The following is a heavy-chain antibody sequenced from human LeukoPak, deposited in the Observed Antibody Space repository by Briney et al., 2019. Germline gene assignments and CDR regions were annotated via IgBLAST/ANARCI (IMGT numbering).Heavy chain of an antibody. CDR1: GFTFSSYS. V-gene: IGHV3-21*01. J-gene: IGHJ5*02. CDR2: ISSSSYI. Sequence: GGSLRLSCAASGFTFSSYSMNWVRQAPGKGLEWVSSISSSSYIYYADSVKGRFTISRDNPKNSLYLQMNSLRAEDTALYYCARDKRPYSSGWYRGGWFDHWGQGTLVTVSS. D-gene: IGHD6-19*01. CDR3: ARDKRPYSSGWYRGGWFDH.